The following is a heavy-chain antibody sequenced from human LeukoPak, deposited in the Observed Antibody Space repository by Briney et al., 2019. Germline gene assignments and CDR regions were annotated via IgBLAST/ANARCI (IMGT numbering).Heavy chain of an antibody. CDR3: ARADWDTAMIDY. D-gene: IGHD5-18*01. CDR1: GFTFSNYA. Sequence: GGSLRLSCAASGFTFSNYAMSWVRQAPGKGLEWVSVISGSGSSTSYADSAKGRFTISRDNAKNSLYLQMNSLRAEDTAVYYCARADWDTAMIDYWGQGTLVTVSS. V-gene: IGHV3-23*01. J-gene: IGHJ4*02. CDR2: ISGSGSST.